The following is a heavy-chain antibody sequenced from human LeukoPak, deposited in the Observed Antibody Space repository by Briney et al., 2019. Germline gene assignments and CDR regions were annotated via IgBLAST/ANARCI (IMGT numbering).Heavy chain of an antibody. CDR3: AKGSRYYYDSSGFMVGAYNWFDP. V-gene: IGHV3-23*01. D-gene: IGHD3-22*01. CDR1: GFTFSSYW. Sequence: PGGSLRLSCAASGFTFSSYWMSWVRQAPGKGLEWVSGISGSGGSTYVADSVKGRFTVSRDNSKNTLYLQMNSLRAEDTAVYYCAKGSRYYYDSSGFMVGAYNWFDPWGQGTLVTVSS. J-gene: IGHJ5*02. CDR2: ISGSGGST.